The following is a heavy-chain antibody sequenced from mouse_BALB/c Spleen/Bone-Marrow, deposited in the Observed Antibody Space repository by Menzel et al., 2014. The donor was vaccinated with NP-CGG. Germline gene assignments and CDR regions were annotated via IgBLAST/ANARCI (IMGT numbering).Heavy chain of an antibody. CDR3: ARHYFDY. J-gene: IGHJ2*01. CDR2: INPGSGGT. Sequence: QVQLQQSGAELVRPGTSVKVSCKASGYAFTNYLIEWVKQRPGQGLEWIGVINPGSGGTNYNEKFKGKATLTADKSSSTAYMQLSSLTSDDSAVYFWARHYFDYWGQGTTLTVSS. V-gene: IGHV1-54*01. CDR1: GYAFTNYL.